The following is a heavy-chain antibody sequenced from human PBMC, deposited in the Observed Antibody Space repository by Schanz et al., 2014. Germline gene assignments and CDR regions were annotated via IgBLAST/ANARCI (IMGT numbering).Heavy chain of an antibody. J-gene: IGHJ6*02. V-gene: IGHV1-2*04. CDR1: GYTFTDYY. Sequence: QVQLVQSGAEVKKPGASVKVSCKASGYTFTDYYIHWVRQAPGQGLEWMGWISANSGGTNYAQKFQGWVAMTRDASISPAYMELSRLKSDDTAVYYCARALFGSGHGDVWGQGTTVTVSS. CDR2: ISANSGGT. CDR3: ARALFGSGHGDV. D-gene: IGHD3-10*01.